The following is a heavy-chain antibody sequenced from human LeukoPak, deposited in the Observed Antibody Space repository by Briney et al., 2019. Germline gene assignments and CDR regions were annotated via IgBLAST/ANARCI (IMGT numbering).Heavy chain of an antibody. Sequence: GRSLRLSCAVSGFTFSSYAMHWVRQAPGKGLEWVAVISYDGSNKYYADSVKGRFTISRDNSKNTLYLQMNSLRAEDTAVYYCARDGSRNKRDDAFDIWGQGTMVTVSS. D-gene: IGHD1-26*01. CDR3: ARDGSRNKRDDAFDI. CDR1: GFTFSSYA. V-gene: IGHV3-30-3*01. CDR2: ISYDGSNK. J-gene: IGHJ3*02.